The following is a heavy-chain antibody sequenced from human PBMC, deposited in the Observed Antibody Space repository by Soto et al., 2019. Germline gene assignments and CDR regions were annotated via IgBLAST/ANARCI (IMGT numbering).Heavy chain of an antibody. V-gene: IGHV3-23*01. J-gene: IGHJ3*02. Sequence: GGSLRPSRAAPGFTFISYAMRWVLPAPGKGLEWVSAISGSGGSTYYADSVKGRFTISRDNSKNTLYLQMNSLRAEDTAVYYCAKGRMVYAISAFDIWGHGTMVTVSS. CDR1: GFTFISYA. D-gene: IGHD2-8*01. CDR2: ISGSGGST. CDR3: AKGRMVYAISAFDI.